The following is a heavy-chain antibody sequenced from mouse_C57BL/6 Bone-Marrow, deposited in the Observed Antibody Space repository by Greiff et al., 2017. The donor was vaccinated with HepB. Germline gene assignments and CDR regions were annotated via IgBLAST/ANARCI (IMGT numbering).Heavy chain of an antibody. CDR2: ISSGGSYT. V-gene: IGHV5-6*02. CDR1: GFTFSSYG. J-gene: IGHJ3*01. D-gene: IGHD1-1*01. Sequence: DVKLVESGGDLVKPGGSLKLSCAASGFTFSSYGMSWVRQTPDKRLEWVATISSGGSYTYYPDSVKGRCTISRDNAKNTLYLQMSSLKSEDTAMYYCARHQGYGSGWFSYGGRGTRVTVSA. CDR3: ARHQGYGSGWFSY.